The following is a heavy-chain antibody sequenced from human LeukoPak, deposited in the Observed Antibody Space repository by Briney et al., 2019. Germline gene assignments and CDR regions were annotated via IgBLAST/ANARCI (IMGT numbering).Heavy chain of an antibody. CDR1: GGSIGSYY. V-gene: IGHV4-59*12. CDR2: IYYSGST. J-gene: IGHJ4*02. D-gene: IGHD5-24*01. Sequence: SETLSLTCTVSGGSIGSYYWNWIRQPPGKGLEWIGYIYYSGSTNYNPSLKSRVTVSVNTSKNQFSLNLSSVTAADTAVYYCARYRDGYWYYFDYWGQGTLVTVSS. CDR3: ARYRDGYWYYFDY.